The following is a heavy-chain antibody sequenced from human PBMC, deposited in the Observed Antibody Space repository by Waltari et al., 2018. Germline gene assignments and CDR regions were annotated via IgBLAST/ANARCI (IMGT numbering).Heavy chain of an antibody. CDR2: FHGSGRI. Sequence: QVQLQESGPGLVKPSGTLSVTCAVSGDSISGSFWWSWVRQTPGKGLEWIGQFHGSGRINYNPSLEGRVTVSRDTSNNQFSLKLTSATSADTAVYFCARDRGRGLYLDSWGQGILVTVSP. CDR1: GDSISGSFW. D-gene: IGHD5-12*01. J-gene: IGHJ4*02. CDR3: ARDRGRGLYLDS. V-gene: IGHV4-4*02.